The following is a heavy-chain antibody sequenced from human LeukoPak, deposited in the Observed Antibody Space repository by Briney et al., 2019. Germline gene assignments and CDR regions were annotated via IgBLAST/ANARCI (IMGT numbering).Heavy chain of an antibody. CDR1: GFRLSGYW. J-gene: IGHJ4*02. D-gene: IGHD6-13*01. CDR2: INTDGSTT. CDR3: ARVAGGTTFDY. Sequence: GGSLRHSCAASGFRLSGYWMHWVRQGPGKGLVWVSRINTDGSTTTYADSVKGRFTISRDTAKNTLYLQMNSLRVEDTAVYYCARVAGGTTFDYWGQGALVTVSS. V-gene: IGHV3-74*01.